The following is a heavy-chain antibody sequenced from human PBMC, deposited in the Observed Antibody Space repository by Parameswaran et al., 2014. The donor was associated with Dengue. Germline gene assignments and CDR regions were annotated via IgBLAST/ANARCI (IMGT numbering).Heavy chain of an antibody. V-gene: IGHV4-4*02. J-gene: IGHJ6*02. D-gene: IGHD3-10*01. Sequence: RWIRQPPGKGLEWIGEIYHSGSTNYNPSLKSRVTISVDKSKNQFSLKLSSVTAADTAVYYCARSNPGLLWFGELVADNYYYYYGMDVWGQGTTVTVSS. CDR2: IYHSGST. CDR3: ARSNPGLLWFGELVADNYYYYYGMDV.